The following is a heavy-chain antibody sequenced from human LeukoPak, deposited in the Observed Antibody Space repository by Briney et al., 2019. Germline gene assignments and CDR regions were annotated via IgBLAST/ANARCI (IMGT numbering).Heavy chain of an antibody. Sequence: SVKVSCKASGFTFTSSAMQRVRQARGQRLEWIGWIVVGSGNTNYAQKFQERVTITRDMSTSTAYMELSSLRSEDTAVYYCAADGRDLYSGSYSPFDYWGQGTLVTVSS. D-gene: IGHD1-26*01. V-gene: IGHV1-58*02. J-gene: IGHJ4*02. CDR3: AADGRDLYSGSYSPFDY. CDR1: GFTFTSSA. CDR2: IVVGSGNT.